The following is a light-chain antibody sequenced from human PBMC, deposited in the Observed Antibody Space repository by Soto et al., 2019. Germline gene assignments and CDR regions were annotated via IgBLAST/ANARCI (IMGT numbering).Light chain of an antibody. CDR1: SSDVGGYNY. V-gene: IGLV2-14*01. J-gene: IGLJ1*01. CDR3: SSYTSSSTYV. Sequence: QSALTQPASLSVSPGQSIAISCTGTSSDVGGYNYVSWYQQHPGKAPKLMVYDVSNRPSGVSNRFSGSKSGNTASLTISGLQAEDEADYYCSSYTSSSTYVFGNGTKVTVL. CDR2: DVS.